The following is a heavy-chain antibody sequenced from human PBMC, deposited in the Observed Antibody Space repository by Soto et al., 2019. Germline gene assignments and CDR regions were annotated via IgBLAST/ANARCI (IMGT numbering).Heavy chain of an antibody. V-gene: IGHV3-30-3*01. J-gene: IGHJ4*02. CDR1: GFTFSNYA. CDR3: VRDKSPYSSGWHNRHVDY. D-gene: IGHD6-19*01. Sequence: QVQLVESGGGVVEPGRSLRLSCVASGFTFSNYAMHWVRQAPGKGLEWVAVISYDGSNKYYADSVKGRFTISRDNSKTMYLQMNILRAEDTAVYYCVRDKSPYSSGWHNRHVDYWGQRTLVTVSS. CDR2: ISYDGSNK.